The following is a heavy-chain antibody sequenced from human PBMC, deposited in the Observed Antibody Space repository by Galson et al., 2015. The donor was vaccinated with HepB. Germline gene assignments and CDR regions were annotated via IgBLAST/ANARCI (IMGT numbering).Heavy chain of an antibody. CDR3: ARDLRPHCGTRCYLTFDY. Sequence: SLRLSCAASGFTFSSYSMNWVRQAPGKGLEWVSYISSSSSTIYYADSAKGRFTISRDNAQNSLFLQMNTLRVEDTAVYYCARDLRPHCGTRCYLTFDYWGQGILVTVSS. CDR2: ISSSSSTI. V-gene: IGHV3-48*04. J-gene: IGHJ4*02. D-gene: IGHD2-21*01. CDR1: GFTFSSYS.